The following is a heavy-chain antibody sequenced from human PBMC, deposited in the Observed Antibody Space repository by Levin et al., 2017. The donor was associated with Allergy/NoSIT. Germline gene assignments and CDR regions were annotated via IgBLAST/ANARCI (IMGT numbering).Heavy chain of an antibody. CDR3: ARTRKRQWLERGGAFDY. CDR1: GFTVSSNY. Sequence: GGSLRLSCAASGFTVSSNYMSWVRQAPGKGLEWVSVIYSGGSTYYADSVKGRFTISRDNSKNTLYLQMNSLRAEDTAVYYCARTRKRQWLERGGAFDYWGQGTLVTVSS. D-gene: IGHD6-19*01. CDR2: IYSGGST. V-gene: IGHV3-53*01. J-gene: IGHJ4*02.